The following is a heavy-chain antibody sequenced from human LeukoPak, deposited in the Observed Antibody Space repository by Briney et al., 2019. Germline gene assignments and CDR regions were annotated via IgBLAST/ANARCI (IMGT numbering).Heavy chain of an antibody. D-gene: IGHD2-2*01. J-gene: IGHJ4*02. CDR2: ISSSSSYI. Sequence: GGSLRLSCAASGFTFSSYSMNWVCQAPGKGLEWVSSISSSSSYIYYADSVKGRFTISRDNAKNSLYLQMNSLRAEDTAVYYCARDSCSSTSCYSVHWGQGTLVTVSS. CDR1: GFTFSSYS. CDR3: ARDSCSSTSCYSVH. V-gene: IGHV3-21*01.